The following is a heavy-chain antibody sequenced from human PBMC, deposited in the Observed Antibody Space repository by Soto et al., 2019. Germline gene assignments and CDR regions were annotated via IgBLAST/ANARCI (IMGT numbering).Heavy chain of an antibody. CDR1: GFTFSSYA. J-gene: IGHJ2*01. CDR3: AKDSLYYDSSGLPSWYFDL. D-gene: IGHD3-22*01. Sequence: PGGSLRLSCAASGFTFSSYAMSWVRQAPGKGLEWVSAISGSGGSTYYADSVKGRFTISRDNSKNTLYLQMNSLRAEDTAVYYCAKDSLYYDSSGLPSWYFDLWGRGTLVTVSS. CDR2: ISGSGGST. V-gene: IGHV3-23*01.